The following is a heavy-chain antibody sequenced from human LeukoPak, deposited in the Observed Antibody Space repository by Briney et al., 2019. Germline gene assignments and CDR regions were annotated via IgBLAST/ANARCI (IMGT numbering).Heavy chain of an antibody. V-gene: IGHV1-2*02. CDR1: GYTFTAYY. D-gene: IGHD3-16*01. CDR2: INPKSGGT. Sequence: GASVKVSCKASGYTFTAYYMHWARQAPGQGLEWMGWINPKSGGTKYAQNYQGRVTMTRDTSISTAYLEVTGLRSDDTAVYYCLRGGLSYACDYCGQGTLVTVSS. CDR3: LRGGLSYACDY. J-gene: IGHJ4*02.